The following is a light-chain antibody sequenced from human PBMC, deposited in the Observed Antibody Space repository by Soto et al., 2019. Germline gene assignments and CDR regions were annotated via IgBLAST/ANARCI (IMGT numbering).Light chain of an antibody. Sequence: QSALTQPASVSGSPGQSITISCTGTSSDVGGYNYVSWYQQHPGKAPKLMIYEVSNRPSGGSNRFSGSKSGNTASLSISGLQAEDEADSYCSSYTSSSTLVFGGGTKVTVL. V-gene: IGLV2-14*01. CDR3: SSYTSSSTLV. J-gene: IGLJ2*01. CDR1: SSDVGGYNY. CDR2: EVS.